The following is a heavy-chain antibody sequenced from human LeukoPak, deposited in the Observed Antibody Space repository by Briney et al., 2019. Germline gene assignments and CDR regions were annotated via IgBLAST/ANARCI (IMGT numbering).Heavy chain of an antibody. D-gene: IGHD2-15*01. V-gene: IGHV4-34*01. CDR3: ARDLLSSEAQDY. CDR2: INHSGSTNY. CDR1: GGSFSGYY. J-gene: IGHJ4*02. Sequence: SSETLPLTCAVYGGSFSGYYWSWIRQPPGKGLEWIGEINHSGSTNYNYNPSLKSRVTISVDTSKNQFSLKVTSVTAADTAVYYCARDLLSSEAQDYWGQGTLVTVSS.